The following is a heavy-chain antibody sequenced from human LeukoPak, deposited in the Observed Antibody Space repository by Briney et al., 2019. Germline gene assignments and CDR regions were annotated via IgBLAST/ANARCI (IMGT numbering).Heavy chain of an antibody. Sequence: GESLKISCKGSGYSFTSYWIGWVRQVPGKGLEWMGIIYPGDSDTRYSPSFQGQVTISADKSISTAYLQWSSLKASDTAMYYCARSPSGRSKTKYYFDYWGQGTLVTVSS. D-gene: IGHD6-19*01. CDR1: GYSFTSYW. CDR2: IYPGDSDT. CDR3: ARSPSGRSKTKYYFDY. J-gene: IGHJ4*02. V-gene: IGHV5-51*01.